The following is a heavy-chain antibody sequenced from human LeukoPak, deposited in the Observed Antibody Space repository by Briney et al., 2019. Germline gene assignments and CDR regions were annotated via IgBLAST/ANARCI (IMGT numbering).Heavy chain of an antibody. Sequence: PSETLSLTCGVYGGSFSGYYWSWIRQPPGKGLEWIGEINDSGRSNYKSSLKSRVTISVDTSKNQFSLKLSSVTAADTAVYYCARGFCGGDCYSGAFDIWGQGTMATVSS. CDR2: INDSGRS. D-gene: IGHD2-21*02. CDR1: GGSFSGYY. CDR3: ARGFCGGDCYSGAFDI. V-gene: IGHV4-34*01. J-gene: IGHJ3*02.